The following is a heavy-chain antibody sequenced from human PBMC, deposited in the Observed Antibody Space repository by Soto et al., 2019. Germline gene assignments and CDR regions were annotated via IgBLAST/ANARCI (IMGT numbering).Heavy chain of an antibody. V-gene: IGHV1-2*02. J-gene: IGHJ5*02. CDR1: GYTFTGYY. D-gene: IGHD6-13*01. CDR2: INPNSGGT. CDR3: ARDLQQIKWYSPPKHWFDP. Sequence: ASVKVSCKASGYTFTGYYMHWVRQAPGQGLEWMGWINPNSGGTNYAQKFQGRVTMTRDTSISTAYMELSRLRSDDTAVYYCARDLQQIKWYSPPKHWFDPWGQGTLVTVSS.